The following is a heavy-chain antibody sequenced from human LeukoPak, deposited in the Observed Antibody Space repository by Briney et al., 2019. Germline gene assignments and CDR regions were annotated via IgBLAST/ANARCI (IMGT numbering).Heavy chain of an antibody. J-gene: IGHJ6*04. CDR1: GYTFTSNY. V-gene: IGHV1-46*01. CDR2: ISPSGGST. CDR3: ARPLYGSGPMDV. D-gene: IGHD3-10*01. Sequence: GASVKVSCKAFGYTFTSNYMHWVRQAPGQGPEWMGVISPSGGSTTYAQKFQGRVTLTRDMSTSTDYLELSSLRSEDTAVYYCARPLYGSGPMDVWGKGTTVTISS.